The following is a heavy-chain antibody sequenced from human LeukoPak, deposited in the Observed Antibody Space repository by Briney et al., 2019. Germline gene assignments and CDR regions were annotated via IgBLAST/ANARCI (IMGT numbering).Heavy chain of an antibody. Sequence: GGSLRLSCAASGFTFSSYWMHWVRQAPGKGLEWVSYISTSSSIIYYADSVKGRFTISRDNAKNSLYLQMNSLRAEDTALYYCARGTYYFDYWGQGTLVTVSS. J-gene: IGHJ4*02. D-gene: IGHD1/OR15-1a*01. V-gene: IGHV3-48*01. CDR3: ARGTYYFDY. CDR1: GFTFSSYW. CDR2: ISTSSSII.